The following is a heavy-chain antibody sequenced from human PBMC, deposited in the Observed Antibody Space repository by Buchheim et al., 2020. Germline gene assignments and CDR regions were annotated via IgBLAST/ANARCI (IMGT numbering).Heavy chain of an antibody. CDR3: ARHRREGMVYALYYYYYYGMDV. Sequence: QLQLQESGPGLVKPSETLSLTCTVSGGSISSSSYYWGWIRQPPGKGLEWIGSIYYSGSTYYNPSLKSRVTISVDTSKNQFSLKLSSVTAADTAVYYCARHRREGMVYALYYYYYYGMDVWGQGTT. CDR2: IYYSGST. D-gene: IGHD2-8*01. V-gene: IGHV4-39*01. J-gene: IGHJ6*02. CDR1: GGSISSSSYY.